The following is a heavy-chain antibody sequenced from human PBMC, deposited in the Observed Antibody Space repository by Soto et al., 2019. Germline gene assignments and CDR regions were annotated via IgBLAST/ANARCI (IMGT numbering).Heavy chain of an antibody. D-gene: IGHD3-22*01. CDR2: INHSGST. CDR1: GGSFSGYY. J-gene: IGHJ4*02. Sequence: SETLSLTCAVYGGSFSGYYWSWIRQPPGKGLEWIGEINHSGSTNYNPSLKSRVTISVDTSKNQFSLKLSSATAADTAVYYCARRIQLWLRVYYDSSGYYNFDYWGQGTLVTVSS. CDR3: ARRIQLWLRVYYDSSGYYNFDY. V-gene: IGHV4-34*01.